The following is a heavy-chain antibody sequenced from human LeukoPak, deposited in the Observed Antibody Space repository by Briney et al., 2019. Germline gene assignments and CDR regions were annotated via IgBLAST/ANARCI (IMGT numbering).Heavy chain of an antibody. CDR2: INPSGGST. Sequence: RGASVKVSCKASDYTFINYGISWVRQAPGQGLEWMGIINPSGGSTSYAQKFQGRVTMTTDMSTSTVYMELSSLRSEDTAVFYCARGRDGYNSFDYWGQGTLVTVSS. V-gene: IGHV1-46*01. CDR1: DYTFINYG. J-gene: IGHJ4*02. CDR3: ARGRDGYNSFDY. D-gene: IGHD5-24*01.